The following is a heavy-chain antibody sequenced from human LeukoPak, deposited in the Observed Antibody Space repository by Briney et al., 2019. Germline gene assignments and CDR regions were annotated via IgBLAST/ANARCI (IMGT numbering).Heavy chain of an antibody. J-gene: IGHJ5*02. V-gene: IGHV1-69*13. CDR2: IIPIFGTA. Sequence: SVTVSCTASVGTFSSYAISWVRPAPRQGLEWMGGIIPIFGTANYAQKFQGRVTITADESTSTAYMELSSLRSEDTAVYYCARAPVAGTWTWFDPWGQGTLVTVSS. CDR3: ARAPVAGTWTWFDP. D-gene: IGHD6-19*01. CDR1: VGTFSSYA.